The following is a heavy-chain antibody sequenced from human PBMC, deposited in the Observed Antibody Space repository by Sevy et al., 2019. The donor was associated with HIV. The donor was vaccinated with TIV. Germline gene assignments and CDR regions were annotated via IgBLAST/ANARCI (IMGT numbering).Heavy chain of an antibody. CDR1: GFTFSDYY. V-gene: IGHV3-11*01. D-gene: IGHD3-22*01. Sequence: GGSLRLSCAASGFTFSDYYMSWIRQAPGKGLEWVSYISSSGSTIYYADSVKGRFTISRDNAKNSLYLQMNSLRAEDTAVYYCARALTYYYDSSGRNWFDPWGQGTLVTVSS. CDR2: ISSSGSTI. J-gene: IGHJ5*02. CDR3: ARALTYYYDSSGRNWFDP.